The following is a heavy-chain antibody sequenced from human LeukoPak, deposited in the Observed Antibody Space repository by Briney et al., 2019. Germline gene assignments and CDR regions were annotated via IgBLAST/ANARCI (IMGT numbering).Heavy chain of an antibody. CDR1: GFTVSSNY. J-gene: IGHJ2*01. D-gene: IGHD2-21*02. V-gene: IGHV3-66*01. CDR3: ARRAYCGGDCYSDWYFDL. Sequence: PGGSLRLSCAASGFTVSSNYMSWVRQAPGKGLEWVSVIYSGGSTYYADSVKGRFTISRDNSKNTLYLQMNSLRAEDTAVYYCARRAYCGGDCYSDWYFDLWGRGTLVTVSS. CDR2: IYSGGST.